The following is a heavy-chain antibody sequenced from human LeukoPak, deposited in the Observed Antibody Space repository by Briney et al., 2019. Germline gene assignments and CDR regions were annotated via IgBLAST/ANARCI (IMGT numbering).Heavy chain of an antibody. CDR2: FDPEDGET. Sequence: ASVKVSCKVSGYTLTELSMHWVRQAPGKGLEWMGGFDPEDGETIYAQKFQGRVTMTEDTSTDTVYMELSSLRSEDTAVYYCARDRAHYYDSSGYGFDYWGQGTLVTVSS. CDR3: ARDRAHYYDSSGYGFDY. D-gene: IGHD3-22*01. V-gene: IGHV1-24*01. J-gene: IGHJ4*02. CDR1: GYTLTELS.